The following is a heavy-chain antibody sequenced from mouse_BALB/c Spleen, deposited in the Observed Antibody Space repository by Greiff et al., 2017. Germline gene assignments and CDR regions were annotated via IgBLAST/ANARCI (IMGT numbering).Heavy chain of an antibody. CDR2: INPYNDGT. Sequence: VQLQQSGPELVKPGASVKMSCKASGYTFTSYVMHWVKQKPGQGLEWIGYINPYNDGTKYNEKFKGKATLTSDKSSSTAYMELSSLTSEDAAVYCGARSALITPFAYWGQGTLVTVSA. CDR3: ARSALITPFAY. CDR1: GYTFTSYV. J-gene: IGHJ3*01. V-gene: IGHV1-14*01. D-gene: IGHD2-4*01.